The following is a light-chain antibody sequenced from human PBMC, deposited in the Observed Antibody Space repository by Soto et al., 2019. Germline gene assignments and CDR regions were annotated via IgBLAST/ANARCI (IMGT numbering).Light chain of an antibody. CDR3: CSYAGSYSYA. J-gene: IGLJ1*01. V-gene: IGLV2-11*01. Sequence: QSVLTQPRSVSGSPGQSGTISCTGTSSDVGGFNSVSWYQQHPGKAPKLMIYDVNKRPSGVPDRFSGSKSGSTASLTISGLQAEDEADYYCCSYAGSYSYAFATGTKVTVL. CDR2: DVN. CDR1: SSDVGGFNS.